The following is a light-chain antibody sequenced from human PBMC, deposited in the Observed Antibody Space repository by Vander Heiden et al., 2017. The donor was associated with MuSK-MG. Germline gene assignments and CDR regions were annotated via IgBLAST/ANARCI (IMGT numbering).Light chain of an antibody. Sequence: QSALTQHPSASGSPGQSVTISGNGTISHCGAYHDVSVYQQHPGKAPKLMIDEVSKRPAGVPDRFSGSKSGNTASLTVSGLQAEDEADYCCSSFAGSNNVFGTGTKVTVL. CDR3: SSFAGSNNV. J-gene: IGLJ1*01. V-gene: IGLV2-8*01. CDR1: ISHCGAYHD. CDR2: EVS.